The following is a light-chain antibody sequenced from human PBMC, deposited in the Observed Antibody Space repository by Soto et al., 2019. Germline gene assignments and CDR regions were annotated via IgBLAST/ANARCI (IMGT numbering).Light chain of an antibody. CDR1: QSVSSSY. CDR2: GAS. V-gene: IGKV3-20*01. CDR3: QQYGSSPTWT. Sequence: EIVLTQSPSTLSLSPGERATLSCRSSQSVSSSYLAWYQQKPGQAPRLLIYGASSRATGIPDRFSASGSGTDFTLTIIRLEPEDFAVYYCQQYGSSPTWTFGQGTKVEIK. J-gene: IGKJ1*01.